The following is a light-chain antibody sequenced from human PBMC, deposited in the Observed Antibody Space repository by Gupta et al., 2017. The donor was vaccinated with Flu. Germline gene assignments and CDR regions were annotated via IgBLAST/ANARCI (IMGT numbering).Light chain of an antibody. CDR2: AAS. CDR3: QQSYGTPLT. V-gene: IGKV1-39*01. Sequence: TCRANQSISTYLNWYQQKPGKAHKLLIYAASSVRGGFPSRFSGSGSGTDFSLTISSLQPEDFATYYCQQSYGTPLTFGQGTKLAI. CDR1: QSISTY. J-gene: IGKJ2*01.